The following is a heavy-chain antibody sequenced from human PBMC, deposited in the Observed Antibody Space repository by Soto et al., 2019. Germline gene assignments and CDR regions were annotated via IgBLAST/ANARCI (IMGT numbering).Heavy chain of an antibody. CDR1: GGSISSGYY. D-gene: IGHD3-9*01. Sequence: PSETLSLTCVISGGSISSGYYWTWIRQSPGKLLEWIGYIYYSGSAKYNPSLKSRVTISVDTSRNQFSLNLTSVTAADTAMYYCAGGSSGYYDILTGNFDYWGQGTLVTVSS. J-gene: IGHJ4*02. V-gene: IGHV4-61*01. CDR3: AGGSSGYYDILTGNFDY. CDR2: IYYSGSA.